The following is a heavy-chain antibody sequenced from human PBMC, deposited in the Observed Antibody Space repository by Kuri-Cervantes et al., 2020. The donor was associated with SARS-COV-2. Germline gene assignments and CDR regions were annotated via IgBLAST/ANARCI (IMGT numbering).Heavy chain of an antibody. CDR2: IIPIFGTA. V-gene: IGHV1-69*13. J-gene: IGHJ5*02. Sequence: SVKVSCKASGGTFSSYAISWVRQAPGQGLEWMGGIIPIFGTANYAQKFQGRVTITADESTNTAYMELSSLRSEDTAVYYCATAAVAGPGNWFDPWGQGTLVTVSS. D-gene: IGHD6-19*01. CDR1: GGTFSSYA. CDR3: ATAAVAGPGNWFDP.